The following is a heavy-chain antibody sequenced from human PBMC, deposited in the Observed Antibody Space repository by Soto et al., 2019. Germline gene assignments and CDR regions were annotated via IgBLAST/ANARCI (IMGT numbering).Heavy chain of an antibody. V-gene: IGHV3-23*01. Sequence: GGSLRLSCAASGFTFSTYAMSWVRQAPGKGLEWVSVISGGGISIYYADSVKGRFTISRDNSKNTLYLQMNSLRAEDTAIYLCARSFYDILTGHNHHFFDYWGQGTLVTVSS. CDR2: ISGGGISI. J-gene: IGHJ4*02. CDR1: GFTFSTYA. CDR3: ARSFYDILTGHNHHFFDY. D-gene: IGHD3-9*01.